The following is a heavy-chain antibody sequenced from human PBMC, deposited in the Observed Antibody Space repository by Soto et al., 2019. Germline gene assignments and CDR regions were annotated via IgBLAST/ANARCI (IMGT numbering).Heavy chain of an antibody. Sequence: PEGSLRVSCAASGFTFSSFSMDWVRHAPGQGLEWVSSISSRGTYVYYADSVKGRFTVSKDNANNVLFLQMNSLRAEDTAVYYCARQVPYSSHRMDVWGQGTTVTVSS. J-gene: IGHJ6*02. CDR2: ISSRGTYV. CDR1: GFTFSSFS. V-gene: IGHV3-21*06. CDR3: ARQVPYSSHRMDV. D-gene: IGHD3-22*01.